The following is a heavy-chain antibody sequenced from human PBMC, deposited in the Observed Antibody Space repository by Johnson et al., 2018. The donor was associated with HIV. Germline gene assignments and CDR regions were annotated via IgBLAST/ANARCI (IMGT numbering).Heavy chain of an antibody. CDR1: GFTFSSYG. Sequence: VQLVESGGGVVQPGGSLRLSCAASGFTFSSYGMHWFRQAPGKGLEWVAFIRFDGGNKYYADSLTGRFTISRDNSKNTLFMQMDSLRADDTAVYYCAREGVSGSYYDAFDLWGQGTMVTVSS. CDR3: AREGVSGSYYDAFDL. V-gene: IGHV3-30*02. D-gene: IGHD1-26*01. J-gene: IGHJ3*01. CDR2: IRFDGGNK.